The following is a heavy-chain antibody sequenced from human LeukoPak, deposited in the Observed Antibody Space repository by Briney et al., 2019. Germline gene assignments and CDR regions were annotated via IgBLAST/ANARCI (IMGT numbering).Heavy chain of an antibody. CDR3: AREDAPADSSGWKPSIYFDY. J-gene: IGHJ4*02. V-gene: IGHV3-33*01. Sequence: GGSLILSCSVSGFTFSSYGIEWGRQAPGKGLGWEAGIWCDGSNKYYADPVKGRFTMSRDNSKNTLYLQMNSLRAEDTAVYYCAREDAPADSSGWKPSIYFDYWGQGTLVTVSS. CDR1: GFTFSSYG. D-gene: IGHD6-19*01. CDR2: IWCDGSNK.